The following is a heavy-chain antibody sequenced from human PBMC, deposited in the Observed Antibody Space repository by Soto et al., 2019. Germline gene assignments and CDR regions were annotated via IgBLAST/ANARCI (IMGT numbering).Heavy chain of an antibody. D-gene: IGHD5-12*01. V-gene: IGHV1-2*02. Sequence: ASVKVSCKASGYTFTGYYIHWVRQAPGQGLEWMGWINPNNGDTNYAQKFQGRIIISRDDSKSMAYLQMDSLKTEDTGVYYCTRGRDGYNPYYFLYWGQGALVTVSS. CDR2: INPNNGDT. CDR1: GYTFTGYY. J-gene: IGHJ4*02. CDR3: TRGRDGYNPYYFLY.